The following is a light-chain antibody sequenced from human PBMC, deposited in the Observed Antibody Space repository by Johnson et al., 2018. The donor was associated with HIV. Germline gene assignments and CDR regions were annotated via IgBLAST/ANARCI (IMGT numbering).Light chain of an antibody. Sequence: QSVLTQPPSVSAAPGQKVTISCSGSSSNIGNNYVSWYQQLPGTAPKLLIYDNNKRPSGIPDRFSGSKSGTSATLGITGLLPGDEADYYCETWDSSLSGVIGTGTKVTVL. CDR2: DNN. V-gene: IGLV1-51*01. J-gene: IGLJ1*01. CDR1: SSNIGNNY. CDR3: ETWDSSLSGV.